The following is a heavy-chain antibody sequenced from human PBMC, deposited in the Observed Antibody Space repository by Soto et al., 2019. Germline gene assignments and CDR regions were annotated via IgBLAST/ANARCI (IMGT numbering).Heavy chain of an antibody. D-gene: IGHD6-19*01. J-gene: IGHJ5*02. CDR2: IYTSGST. CDR1: GGSISSYY. Sequence: QVQLQESGPGLVKPSETLSLTCTVSGGSISSYYWSWIRQPAGKGLEWIGRIYTSGSTNYNPSPKSRVAMSVDTSKNQFSLKMSSVTAADTAVYYCAGESIAVAGHLRFDPWGQGTLVTVSS. V-gene: IGHV4-4*07. CDR3: AGESIAVAGHLRFDP.